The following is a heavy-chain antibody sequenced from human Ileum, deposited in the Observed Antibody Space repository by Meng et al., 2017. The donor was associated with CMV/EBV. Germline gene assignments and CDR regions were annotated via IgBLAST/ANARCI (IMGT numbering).Heavy chain of an antibody. CDR3: ARGSPFDF. V-gene: IGHV1-18*01. CDR2: VSGYNGNP. Sequence: KVSCKTSGYSLTSCGISWVRQAPGQGLEWMGWVSGYNGNPDYAQKFQGRVTVTTDTSTSTAYMELRSLRSDDTAVYYCARGSPFDFWGQGTLVTVSS. CDR1: GYSLTSCG. J-gene: IGHJ4*02.